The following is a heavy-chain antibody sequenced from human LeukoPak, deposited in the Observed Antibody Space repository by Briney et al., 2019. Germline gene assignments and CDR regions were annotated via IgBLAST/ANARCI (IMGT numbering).Heavy chain of an antibody. CDR2: CNPYSGAI. CDR1: VFTFTVKN. Sequence: ASETVSFTSSVFTFTVKNIRWVRQSPGQGLEWIGWCNPYSGAINYAQKFQGRVTLTRDTSISTAYMELSRLTSGDTAVYYCARDPKSQLLLDYWGQGTLVTVSS. J-gene: IGHJ4*02. CDR3: ARDPKSQLLLDY. D-gene: IGHD2-2*01. V-gene: IGHV1-2*02.